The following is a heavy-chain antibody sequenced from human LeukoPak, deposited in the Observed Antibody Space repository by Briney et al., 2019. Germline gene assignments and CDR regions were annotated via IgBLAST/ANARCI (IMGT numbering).Heavy chain of an antibody. J-gene: IGHJ6*03. CDR3: ARGVLRGLDYFYMDV. Sequence: PGGSLRLSCTASGFTFIRYGMHWVRQAPGKGLKWVAFIRNDGTDRYYADSVQGRFTISRDSSKNTLFLQMKSLRADDTAVYYCARGVLRGLDYFYMDVWGNGTTVTVSS. CDR2: IRNDGTDR. CDR1: GFTFIRYG. D-gene: IGHD2-8*01. V-gene: IGHV3-30*02.